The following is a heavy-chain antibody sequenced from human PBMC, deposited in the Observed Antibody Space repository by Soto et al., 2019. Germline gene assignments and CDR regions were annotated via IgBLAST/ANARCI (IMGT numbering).Heavy chain of an antibody. D-gene: IGHD3-22*01. J-gene: IGHJ4*02. CDR3: ARDLGITMIGTGFDY. CDR1: GGSISSYY. CDR2: IYTSGST. V-gene: IGHV4-4*07. Sequence: LTCTVSGGSISSYYWSWIRQPAGKGLEWIGRIYTSGSTNYNPSLKSRVTMSVDTSKNQFSLKLSSVTAADTAVYYCARDLGITMIGTGFDYWGQGTLVTVSS.